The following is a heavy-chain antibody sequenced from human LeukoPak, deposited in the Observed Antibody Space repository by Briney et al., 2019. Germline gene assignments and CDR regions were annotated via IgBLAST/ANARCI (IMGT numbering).Heavy chain of an antibody. J-gene: IGHJ6*03. CDR2: MNPNSGNT. D-gene: IGHD3-10*01. Sequence: GASVKVSCKASGYTFTSYDINWVRQATGQGLEWMGWMNPNSGNTGYAQKFQGRVTMTRNTSISTAYMELSSLRSEDTAVYYCATTSGYYYYMDVCGKGTTVTVSS. V-gene: IGHV1-8*01. CDR3: ATTSGYYYYMDV. CDR1: GYTFTSYD.